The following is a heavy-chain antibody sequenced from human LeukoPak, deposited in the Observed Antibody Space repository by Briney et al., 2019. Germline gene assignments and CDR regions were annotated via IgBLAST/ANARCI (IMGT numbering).Heavy chain of an antibody. Sequence: GRSLRLSCAASGFTFADYAMHWVRQAPGKGLEWVSGISWNSGTIGYADSVKGRFTISRDNAKNSLYLQMNSLRAEDTAVYYCARDSSSLFFEELDYWGQGTLVTVSS. J-gene: IGHJ4*02. D-gene: IGHD6-13*01. CDR1: GFTFADYA. CDR3: ARDSSSLFFEELDY. V-gene: IGHV3-9*01. CDR2: ISWNSGTI.